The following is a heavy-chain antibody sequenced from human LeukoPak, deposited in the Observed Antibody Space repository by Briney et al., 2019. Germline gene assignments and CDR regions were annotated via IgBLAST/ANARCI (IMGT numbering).Heavy chain of an antibody. J-gene: IGHJ4*02. CDR2: TYYRSKWYN. D-gene: IGHD5-18*01. CDR1: GDSVSSNSAA. CDR3: ASEELSGYSYGFDY. Sequence: SQTLSPTCAISGDSVSSNSAAWNWIRQSPSRGLEWLGRTYYRSKWYNDYAVSVKSRITINPDTSKNQFSLQLNSVTPEDTAVYYCASEELSGYSYGFDYWGQGTLVTVSS. V-gene: IGHV6-1*01.